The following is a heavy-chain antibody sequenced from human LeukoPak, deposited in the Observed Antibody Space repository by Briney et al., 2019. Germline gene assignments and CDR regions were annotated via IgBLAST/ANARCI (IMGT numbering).Heavy chain of an antibody. CDR2: MNPNSGNT. CDR1: GYTFTSYD. CDR3: ARGPSDFWSGYYSRGWFDP. Sequence: ASVKVSCKASGYTFTSYDINWVRQATGQGLEWMGWMNPNSGNTGYAQKFQGRVTITRNTSISTAYMELSSLRSEDTAVYYCARGPSDFWSGYYSRGWFDPWGQGTLVTVSS. J-gene: IGHJ5*02. V-gene: IGHV1-8*01. D-gene: IGHD3-3*01.